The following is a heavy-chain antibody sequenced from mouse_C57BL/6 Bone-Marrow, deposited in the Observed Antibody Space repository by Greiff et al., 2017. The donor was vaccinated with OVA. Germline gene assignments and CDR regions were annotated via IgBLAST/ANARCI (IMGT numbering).Heavy chain of an antibody. D-gene: IGHD1-1*01. V-gene: IGHV1-78*01. Sequence: VKLMESDAELVKPGASVKISCKVSGYTFTDYTIHWMKQRPEQGLEWIGYIYPRGGSTKYNEKFKGKATLTADKSSSTAYMQLNSLTSEDSAVYFCARWGYYYGSSYHPSWYFDVWGTGTTVTVSS. CDR3: ARWGYYYGSSYHPSWYFDV. CDR2: IYPRGGST. CDR1: GYTFTDYT. J-gene: IGHJ1*03.